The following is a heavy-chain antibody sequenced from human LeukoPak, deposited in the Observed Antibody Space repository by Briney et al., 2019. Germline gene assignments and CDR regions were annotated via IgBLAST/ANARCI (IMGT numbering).Heavy chain of an antibody. CDR1: GGSISSHY. CDR2: IYYSGST. V-gene: IGHV4-59*11. J-gene: IGHJ6*03. CDR3: ARTKYYYYYYVDV. Sequence: SETLSLTCTVSGGSISSHYWSWIRQPPGKGLEWIGYIYYSGSTSYNPSLKSRVTISVDTSKNQFSLKLSSVTAADTAVYYCARTKYYYYYYVDVWGKGTTVTVSS.